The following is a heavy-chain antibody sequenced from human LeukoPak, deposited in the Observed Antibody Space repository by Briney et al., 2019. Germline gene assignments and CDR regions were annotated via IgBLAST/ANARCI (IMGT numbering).Heavy chain of an antibody. CDR1: GGTLSSYA. CDR3: ARVIFGRYFDY. D-gene: IGHD3/OR15-3a*01. V-gene: IGHV1-69*13. J-gene: IGHJ4*02. CDR2: IIPIFGTA. Sequence: ASVNVSCKASGGTLSSYAISWVRQAPGQGLEWMGGIIPIFGTANYAQKFQGRVTITADESTSTAYMELSSLRSEDTAVYYCARVIFGRYFDYWGQGTLVTVSS.